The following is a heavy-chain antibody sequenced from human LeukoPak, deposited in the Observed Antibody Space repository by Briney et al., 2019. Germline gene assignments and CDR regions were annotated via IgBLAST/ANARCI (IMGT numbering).Heavy chain of an antibody. D-gene: IGHD1-26*01. V-gene: IGHV3-30*02. J-gene: IGHJ3*02. CDR2: IRYDGSNK. CDR3: ARDEGAKIAFHI. Sequence: GGSLRLSCAASGFTFSSYGMHWVRQAPGKGLEWVAFIRYDGSNKYYADSVKGRFTISRDNSKNTLYLQMNSLRAEDTAVYYCARDEGAKIAFHIWGQGTMVTVSS. CDR1: GFTFSSYG.